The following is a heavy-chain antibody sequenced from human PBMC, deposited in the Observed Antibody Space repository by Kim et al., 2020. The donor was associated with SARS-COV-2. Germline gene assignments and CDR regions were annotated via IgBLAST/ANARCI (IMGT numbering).Heavy chain of an antibody. V-gene: IGHV1-3*01. CDR3: ARVVVPYYYGVGV. CDR1: GYTFSTYA. Sequence: ASVKVSCKASGYTFSTYALHWVRQAPGQSLEWMGLINPDSGKTKFSQKFQDRVTLTTDTSASTAYLELSSITSEDTAMYYCARVVVPYYYGVGVWGQGTSVTVSS. D-gene: IGHD3-16*02. J-gene: IGHJ6*02. CDR2: INPDSGKT.